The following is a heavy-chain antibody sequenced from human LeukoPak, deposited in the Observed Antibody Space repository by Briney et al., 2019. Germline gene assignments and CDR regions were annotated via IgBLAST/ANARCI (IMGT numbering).Heavy chain of an antibody. CDR2: MHYTGNT. D-gene: IGHD2-21*01. CDR3: TRLLQTGVIGYYFDL. Sequence: SETLYLTCTVSGGSINSNYWSWIRQPPGKGLESIGYMHYTGNTNYNPSLKSRVTMSVDTPKNQFSLTLNSVTAADTAVYYCTRLLQTGVIGYYFDLWGRGTLVTVSS. V-gene: IGHV4-59*01. CDR1: GGSINSNY. J-gene: IGHJ2*01.